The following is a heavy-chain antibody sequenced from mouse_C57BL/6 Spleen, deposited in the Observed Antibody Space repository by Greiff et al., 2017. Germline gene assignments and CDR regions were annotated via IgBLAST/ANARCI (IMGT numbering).Heavy chain of an antibody. CDR3: AREYVVDY. CDR2: ISYDGSI. V-gene: IGHV3-6*01. CDR1: GYSITSGNY. Sequence: DVQLQQSGPGLVKPSQSLSLTCSVTGYSITSGNYWNWIRRFPGNKLEWMGYISYDGSINYNPSFKNRTSITLDTSKNRFLLKLNAVTTEDTATYFCAREYVVDYWGQGTSVTVSS. J-gene: IGHJ4*01. D-gene: IGHD2-14*01.